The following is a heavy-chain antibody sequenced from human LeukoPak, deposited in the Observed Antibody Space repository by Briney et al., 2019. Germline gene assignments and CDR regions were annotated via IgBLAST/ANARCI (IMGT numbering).Heavy chain of an antibody. J-gene: IGHJ4*02. CDR3: VKSSSSFDY. CDR2: ISSSGSTI. CDR1: GFTFSDYY. Sequence: GGSLRLSCAASGFTFSDYYMSWFRQAPGKGLEWVSYISSSGSTIYYADSVKGRFTISRDNAKNSLYLQMNSPRAEGTAVYYCVKSSSSFDYWGQGTLVTVSS. V-gene: IGHV3-11*04. D-gene: IGHD6-6*01.